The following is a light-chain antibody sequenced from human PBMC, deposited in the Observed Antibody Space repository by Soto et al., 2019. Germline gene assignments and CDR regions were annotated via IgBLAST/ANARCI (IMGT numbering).Light chain of an antibody. Sequence: DIPMTQSPSSLSASVGDRVTITCQASQDISNYLNWYQQKPGKAPKLLIYDASNLETGVPSRFSGSGSGTDFTFTISSLQPEDIATYYCQQYRAFGQGTKVEIK. V-gene: IGKV1-33*01. J-gene: IGKJ1*01. CDR2: DAS. CDR1: QDISNY. CDR3: QQYRA.